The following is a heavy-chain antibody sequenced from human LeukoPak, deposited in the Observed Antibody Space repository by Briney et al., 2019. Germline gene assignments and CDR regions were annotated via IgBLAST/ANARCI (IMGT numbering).Heavy chain of an antibody. CDR1: AFTFSSYA. V-gene: IGHV3-23*01. J-gene: IGHJ3*02. CDR3: AKDREYSYVYDAFDI. CDR2: ISVSGGDT. Sequence: SGGSLRLSCAASAFTFSSYAMTWVRQAPGNGLEWVSAISVSGGDTYYADSVKGRFTISRDNSGITLYLQMNTLRAEDTAVYYCAKDREYSYVYDAFDIWGQGTLVTVSS. D-gene: IGHD3-16*01.